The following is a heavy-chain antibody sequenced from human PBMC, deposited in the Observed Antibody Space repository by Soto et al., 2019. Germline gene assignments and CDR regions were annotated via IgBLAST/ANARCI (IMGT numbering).Heavy chain of an antibody. CDR3: AISERGYCSGGSCYSGNWFDP. V-gene: IGHV1-69*12. CDR1: GGTFSSYA. CDR2: IIPIFGTA. D-gene: IGHD2-15*01. J-gene: IGHJ5*02. Sequence: QVQLVQSGAEVKKPGSSVKVSCKASGGTFSSYAISWVRQAPGQGLEWMGGIIPIFGTANYAQKFQGRVTITGDESTSTAYMELSSRRSEDTAVYYCAISERGYCSGGSCYSGNWFDPWGQGTLVTVSS.